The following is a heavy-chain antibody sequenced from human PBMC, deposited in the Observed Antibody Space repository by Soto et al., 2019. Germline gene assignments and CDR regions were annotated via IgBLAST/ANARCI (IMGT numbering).Heavy chain of an antibody. J-gene: IGHJ6*03. V-gene: IGHV1-69*08. CDR3: AREMAGGSAAMLRLGYYYYMDV. Sequence: QVQLVQSGAEVKKPGSSVKVSCKASGGTFSSYTISWVRQAPGQGLEWMGRIIPILGIANYAQKFQGRVTITADKSTSTAYMERSSLRSENTAVYYCAREMAGGSAAMLRLGYYYYMDVWGKGTTVTVSS. CDR1: GGTFSSYT. D-gene: IGHD2-2*01. CDR2: IIPILGIA.